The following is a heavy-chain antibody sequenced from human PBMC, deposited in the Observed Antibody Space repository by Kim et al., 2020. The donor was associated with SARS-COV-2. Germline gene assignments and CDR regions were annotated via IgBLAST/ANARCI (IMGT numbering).Heavy chain of an antibody. Sequence: GGSLRLSCAASGFTFSSYAMNWVRQAPGKGLDWVSAISGSGGSTYYADSVKGRFTISRDNSKNTLFLQMNSLRAEDTAVYYCAKDICSGGSCYSHVDYWGQGTLVTVSS. D-gene: IGHD2-15*01. CDR2: ISGSGGST. J-gene: IGHJ4*02. CDR3: AKDICSGGSCYSHVDY. V-gene: IGHV3-23*01. CDR1: GFTFSSYA.